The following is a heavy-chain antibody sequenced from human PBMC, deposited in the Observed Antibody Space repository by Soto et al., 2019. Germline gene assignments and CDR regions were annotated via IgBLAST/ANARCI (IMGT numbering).Heavy chain of an antibody. CDR3: AQAVTTQQLVRVSYDYYHGMDV. D-gene: IGHD6-13*01. Sequence: EVQLLESGGGLVQPGGSLRLSCAASGFTFSSYAMSWVRQAPGKGLEWVSAISGSGGSTYYADSVKGRFTISRDNSKNPLYLQMNSLRVEETAVYYGAQAVTTQQLVRVSYDYYHGMDVWGHGTPVTVSS. CDR1: GFTFSSYA. CDR2: ISGSGGST. V-gene: IGHV3-23*01. J-gene: IGHJ6*02.